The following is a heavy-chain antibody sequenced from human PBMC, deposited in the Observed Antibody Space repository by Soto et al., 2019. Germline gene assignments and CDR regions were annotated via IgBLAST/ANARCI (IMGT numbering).Heavy chain of an antibody. J-gene: IGHJ3*01. CDR2: INSDGSTK. V-gene: IGHV3-74*01. Sequence: EVQLVESGGGLVQPGESLRLSCAASGFPFTPFWMHWVRQAPGKGLEWLSHINSDGSTKVYADSVRGRFSISRDNAKNTLYLQLNSLKAEDTALYYCVRERGSPDSFDSWGRGTMVTVSS. CDR1: GFPFTPFW. D-gene: IGHD3-16*01. CDR3: VRERGSPDSFDS.